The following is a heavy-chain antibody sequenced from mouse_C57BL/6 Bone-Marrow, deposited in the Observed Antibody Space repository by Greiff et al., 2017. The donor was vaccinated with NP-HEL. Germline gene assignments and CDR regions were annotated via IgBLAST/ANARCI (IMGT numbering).Heavy chain of an antibody. D-gene: IGHD2-4*01. J-gene: IGHJ3*01. V-gene: IGHV1-55*01. CDR3: ARYDYEVPAWFAY. CDR1: GYTFTSYW. CDR2: IYPGSGST. Sequence: QVQLQQPGAELVKPGASVKMSCKASGYTFTSYWITWVKQRPGQGLEWIGDIYPGSGSTNYNEKFKSKATLTVDTSSSTAYMQLSSLTSEDSAVYYCARYDYEVPAWFAYWDQGTLVTVSA.